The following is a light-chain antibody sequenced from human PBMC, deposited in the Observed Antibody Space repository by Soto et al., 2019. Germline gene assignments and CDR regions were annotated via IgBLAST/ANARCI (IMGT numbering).Light chain of an antibody. CDR1: SSNVGGYNY. V-gene: IGLV2-11*01. J-gene: IGLJ3*02. CDR2: DVS. CDR3: CSYAGSYTLGWL. Sequence: QSALTQPRSVSGSPGQSVTISCTGTSSNVGGYNYVSWYQQHPGKAPKLMIYDVSKRPSGVPDRFSGSKSGNTASLTISGLQAEDEADYYCCSYAGSYTLGWLFGGGTKLTVL.